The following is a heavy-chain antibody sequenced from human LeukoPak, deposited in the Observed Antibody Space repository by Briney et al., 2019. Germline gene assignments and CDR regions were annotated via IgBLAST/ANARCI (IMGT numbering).Heavy chain of an antibody. CDR1: GFTFSAYW. V-gene: IGHV3-7*01. CDR2: LKQDGSEK. CDR3: ARDDGFYSASGIYQNYFDH. D-gene: IGHD3-10*01. Sequence: GGSLGLSCAASGFTFSAYWMSWVRQAPGKGLEWVANLKQDGSEKYYVDSVKGRFTISRDNDKNSLYLQMNSLRGEDTAVYYCARDDGFYSASGIYQNYFDHWGQGILVTVSP. J-gene: IGHJ4*02.